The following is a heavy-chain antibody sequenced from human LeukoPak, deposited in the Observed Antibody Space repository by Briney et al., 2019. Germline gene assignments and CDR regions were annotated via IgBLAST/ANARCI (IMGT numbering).Heavy chain of an antibody. D-gene: IGHD3-3*01. CDR2: INPNSGGT. CDR3: ARDYERVLVD. J-gene: IGHJ4*02. CDR1: GYTFTGYY. V-gene: IGHV1-2*06. Sequence: GASVKVSCKASGYTFTGYYMHWVRQAPGQGLEWMGRINPNSGGTNSAQKFQGRVTTTRDTSISTAYMELSRLRSDDTAVYYCARDYERVLVDWGQGTLVTVSS.